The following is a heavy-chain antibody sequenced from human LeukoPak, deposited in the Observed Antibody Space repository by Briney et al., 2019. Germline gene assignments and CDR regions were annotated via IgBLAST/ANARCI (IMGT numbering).Heavy chain of an antibody. J-gene: IGHJ5*02. CDR2: ISYDGSNK. D-gene: IGHD3-22*01. CDR3: ARVLSGSWDWFDP. CDR1: GFTFSSYA. V-gene: IGHV3-30-3*01. Sequence: GGSLRLSCAASGFTFSSYAMHWVRQAPGKGLEWVAVISYDGSNKYYADSVKGRFTISRDNAKNSLYLQMNSLRAEDTAVYYCARVLSGSWDWFDPWGQGTLVTVSS.